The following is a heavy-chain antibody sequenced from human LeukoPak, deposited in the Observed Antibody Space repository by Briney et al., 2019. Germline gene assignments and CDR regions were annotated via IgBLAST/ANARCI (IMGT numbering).Heavy chain of an antibody. CDR2: ISGGGGST. V-gene: IGHV3-23*01. J-gene: IGHJ4*02. CDR1: GFMFSSYA. Sequence: GRSLRLSCAASGFMFSSYAMSWVRQAPGKGLEWVSAISGGGGSTYSADSVKGRFTISRDNAKNTLYLQMDSLRAEDTAVYYCTAGIGNYYYYWGQGTLVTVAS. D-gene: IGHD3-10*01. CDR3: TAGIGNYYYY.